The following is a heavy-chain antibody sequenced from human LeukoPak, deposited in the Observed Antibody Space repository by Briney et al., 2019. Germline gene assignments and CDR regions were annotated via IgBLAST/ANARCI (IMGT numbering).Heavy chain of an antibody. Sequence: GGSLRLSCAASGFTFSSYGMHWVRQAPGKGPEWVAVIWYDGSNKYYADSVKGRFTISRDNSKNTLYLQMNSLRAEDTAVYYCAKEGCSSTSCYMYYYYMDVWGKGTTVTASS. J-gene: IGHJ6*03. CDR3: AKEGCSSTSCYMYYYYMDV. D-gene: IGHD2-2*02. CDR1: GFTFSSYG. V-gene: IGHV3-33*06. CDR2: IWYDGSNK.